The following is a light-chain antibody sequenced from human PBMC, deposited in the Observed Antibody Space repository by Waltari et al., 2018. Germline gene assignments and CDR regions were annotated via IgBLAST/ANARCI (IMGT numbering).Light chain of an antibody. J-gene: IGLJ3*02. V-gene: IGLV2-14*01. CDR2: DVS. CDR1: SSDVGAYDF. CDR3: SSYTSSITVM. Sequence: QSALTQPASVSGSPGQSITISCTGTSSDVGAYDFVAWYQQHPSKAAKLMRYDVSNRPSGVSNRFSGSESGNTASLTLSGLQAEDEADYYCSSYTSSITVMFGGGTEVTVL.